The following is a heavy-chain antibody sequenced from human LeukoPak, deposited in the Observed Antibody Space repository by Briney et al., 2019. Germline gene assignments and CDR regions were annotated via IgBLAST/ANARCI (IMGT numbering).Heavy chain of an antibody. V-gene: IGHV5-10-1*01. D-gene: IGHD3-10*01. J-gene: IGHJ6*02. Sequence: GESLKISCQGSGSSFTSYWISWVRQLPGKGLEWMGRIDPSDSYTNYSPSFQGHVTISADKSISTAYLQWSSLKASDTAMYYCARHAEGTHGMDVWGQGTTVTVSS. CDR1: GSSFTSYW. CDR3: ARHAEGTHGMDV. CDR2: IDPSDSYT.